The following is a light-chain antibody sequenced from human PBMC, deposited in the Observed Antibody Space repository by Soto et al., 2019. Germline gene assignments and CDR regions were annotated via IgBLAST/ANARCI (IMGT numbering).Light chain of an antibody. CDR1: QSISNH. J-gene: IGKJ5*01. CDR3: QQYGNSPQIT. V-gene: IGKV1-39*01. CDR2: AAS. Sequence: DIQMTQSPSSLSASVEDRVIITCRASQSISNHLNWYQQKPGKAPKLLIYAASSLQSGVPSRFSGSGSGTDFTLTISRLEPEDFAMYFCQQYGNSPQITFGQGTRLEI.